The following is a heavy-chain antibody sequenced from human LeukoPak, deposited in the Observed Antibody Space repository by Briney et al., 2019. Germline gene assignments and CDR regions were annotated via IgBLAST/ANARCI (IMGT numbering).Heavy chain of an antibody. V-gene: IGHV4-4*07. D-gene: IGHD2-21*02. CDR1: GDSISNYY. CDR2: IYTSGST. Sequence: SETLSLTCTVSGDSISNYYWSWIRQPAGKGLEWIGRIYTSGSTNYNPSLKSRVTMSVDTSKNQFSLKLSSVTAADTAVYYCARGSNWASGGDWFDYWGQGTLVTVSS. J-gene: IGHJ4*02. CDR3: ARGSNWASGGDWFDY.